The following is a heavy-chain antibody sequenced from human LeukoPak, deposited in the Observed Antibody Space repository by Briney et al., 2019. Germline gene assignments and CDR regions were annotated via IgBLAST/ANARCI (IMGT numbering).Heavy chain of an antibody. V-gene: IGHV3-30*18. CDR2: ISYDGSNK. Sequence: GGSLRLSCAASGFTFSSHGMHWVRQAPGKGLEWVAVISYDGSNKYYADSVKGRFTISRDNSKNTLYLQMNSLRAEDTAVYYCAKDRYSYALGYYFDYWGQGTLVTVSS. J-gene: IGHJ4*02. CDR1: GFTFSSHG. CDR3: AKDRYSYALGYYFDY. D-gene: IGHD5-18*01.